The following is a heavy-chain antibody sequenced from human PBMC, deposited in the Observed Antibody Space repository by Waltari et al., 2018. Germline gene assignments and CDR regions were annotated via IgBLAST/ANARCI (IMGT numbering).Heavy chain of an antibody. J-gene: IGHJ3*02. CDR2: IYYSGTT. V-gene: IGHV4-61*01. CDR3: ARVRPGRSAEGWQADAFDI. Sequence: QVQLQESGPGLLKSSETLSLTCTVSGGSVRSNNHYWSWIRQPPGKGLEWIAYIYYSGTTKDNPSLESRATISVDTSENQFSLTLRSTIDADTALYYCARVRPGRSAEGWQADAFDIWGQGTMVIVSS. CDR1: GGSVRSNNHY. D-gene: IGHD1-26*01.